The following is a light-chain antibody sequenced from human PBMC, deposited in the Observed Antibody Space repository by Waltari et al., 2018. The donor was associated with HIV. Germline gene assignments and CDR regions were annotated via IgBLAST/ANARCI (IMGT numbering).Light chain of an antibody. Sequence: QSALTQPPSASGSPGRSVTIPCTGTSSDVGGYKYVSWYQQHLGRPPKLIIYEVTKRPSGVPDRFCGSKAGNTASLTVSGLQADDEADYYCSSYAASSNLVFGGGTKLTVL. CDR2: EVT. CDR1: SSDVGGYKY. V-gene: IGLV2-8*01. CDR3: SSYAASSNLV. J-gene: IGLJ3*02.